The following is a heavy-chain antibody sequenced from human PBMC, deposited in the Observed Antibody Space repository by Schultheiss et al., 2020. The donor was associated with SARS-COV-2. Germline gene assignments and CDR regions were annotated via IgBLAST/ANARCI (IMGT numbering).Heavy chain of an antibody. J-gene: IGHJ4*02. Sequence: SETLSLTCTVSGGSISSGGYYWSWIRQHPGKGLEWIGYIYYSGSTYYNPSLKSRVTISVDTSKNQFSLKLSSVTAADTAVYYCARGGWYYDFWSGYYNGYYFDYWGQGTLVTVS. CDR3: ARGGWYYDFWSGYYNGYYFDY. CDR2: IYYSGST. CDR1: GGSISSGGYY. V-gene: IGHV4-31*03. D-gene: IGHD3-3*01.